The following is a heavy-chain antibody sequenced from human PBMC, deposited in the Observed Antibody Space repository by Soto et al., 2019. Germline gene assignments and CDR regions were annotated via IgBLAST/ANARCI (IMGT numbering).Heavy chain of an antibody. Sequence: QVQLVQSGAEVKKHGASVKVSCKASGYTFTSYDINWVRQATGQGLEWMGWMNPNSGHTGYAQKFQGRVTMTRNTSISTAYLELSSLRSEDPAVYYCARAVHSGSYWVDYWGQGTLVTVSS. CDR3: ARAVHSGSYWVDY. D-gene: IGHD1-26*01. V-gene: IGHV1-8*01. CDR1: GYTFTSYD. J-gene: IGHJ4*02. CDR2: MNPNSGHT.